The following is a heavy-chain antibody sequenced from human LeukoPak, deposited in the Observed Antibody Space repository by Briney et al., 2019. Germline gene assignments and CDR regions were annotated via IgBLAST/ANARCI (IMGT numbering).Heavy chain of an antibody. D-gene: IGHD6-19*01. CDR3: RVGGEIAVAGMRKLDNDY. Sequence: ASVKVSCKASGYTFTGYYMHWVRQAPGQGLEWMGWINPNSGGTNYAQKFQGRVTMTRDTSISTAYMELSRLRSDDTAVYYCRVGGEIAVAGMRKLDNDYWGQGTLATVSS. CDR2: INPNSGGT. CDR1: GYTFTGYY. V-gene: IGHV1-2*02. J-gene: IGHJ4*02.